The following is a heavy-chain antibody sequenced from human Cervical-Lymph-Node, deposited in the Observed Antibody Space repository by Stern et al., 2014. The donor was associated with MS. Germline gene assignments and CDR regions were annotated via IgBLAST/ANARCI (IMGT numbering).Heavy chain of an antibody. J-gene: IGHJ4*02. Sequence: VQLVESGGGVVQPGKSLRLSCAASGFTFSDHGMHWVRQAPGKGLEWVAVISYDGSNKYYIDSVKGRFTISRDNSKNTLYLQMNSLRAEDTCVYYCARDETFSGSHTYDYWGQGILVTVSS. CDR3: ARDETFSGSHTYDY. CDR2: ISYDGSNK. V-gene: IGHV3-30*03. D-gene: IGHD1-26*01. CDR1: GFTFSDHG.